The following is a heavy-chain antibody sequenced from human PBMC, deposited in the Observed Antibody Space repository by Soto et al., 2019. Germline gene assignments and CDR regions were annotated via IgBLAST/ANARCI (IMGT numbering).Heavy chain of an antibody. D-gene: IGHD2-15*01. CDR3: ARVTPVVVAAKGSCVDY. V-gene: IGHV4-34*01. Sequence: SETLSLTCAVYGGSFSGYYWSWIRQPPGKGLEWIGEINHSGSTNYNPSLKSRVTISVDTSKNQFSLKLSSVTAADTAVYYCARVTPVVVAAKGSCVDYWGQGTLVTVSS. CDR2: INHSGST. CDR1: GGSFSGYY. J-gene: IGHJ4*02.